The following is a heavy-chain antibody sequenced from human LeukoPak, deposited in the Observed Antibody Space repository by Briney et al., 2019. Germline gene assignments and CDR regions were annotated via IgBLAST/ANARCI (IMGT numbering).Heavy chain of an antibody. CDR3: ARVDGMVDATYYFDY. V-gene: IGHV4-4*02. Sequence: PSGTLSLTCAVSGGSISSDNWWSWVRPSPGKGLEWIGIIYHSGSTYYKASVKSRVTISGDKAKDNFSLKLSSVTAADTAVYYCARVDGMVDATYYFDYWGQGTLVTVSS. J-gene: IGHJ4*02. CDR1: GGSISSDNW. CDR2: IYHSGST. D-gene: IGHD2-15*01.